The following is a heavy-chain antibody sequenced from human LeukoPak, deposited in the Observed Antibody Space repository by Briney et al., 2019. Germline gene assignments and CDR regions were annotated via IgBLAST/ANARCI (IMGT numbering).Heavy chain of an antibody. D-gene: IGHD2-2*01. Sequence: GGSLRLSCAASGFTFSSYGMHWVRQAPGKGLEWVALISYDGSNEYYADSVRGRFTISRDNSKFTLYRQMNSLRAEDTAVYYCARVRAGYCTSTSCYTGMDVWGQGTTVTVSS. CDR3: ARVRAGYCTSTSCYTGMDV. J-gene: IGHJ6*02. CDR1: GFTFSSYG. V-gene: IGHV3-30*03. CDR2: ISYDGSNE.